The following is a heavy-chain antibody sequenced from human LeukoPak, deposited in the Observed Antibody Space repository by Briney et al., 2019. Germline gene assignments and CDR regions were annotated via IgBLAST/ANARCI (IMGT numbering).Heavy chain of an antibody. CDR1: GATFSSYA. CDR2: IIPIFGTA. V-gene: IGHV1-69*13. Sequence: GASVKVSCKASGATFSSYAISWVRQAPGQGLEWMGGIIPIFGTANYAQKFQGRVTITADESTSTAYMELSSLRSEDTAVYYCARCYSGSYYWFDPWGQGTLVTVSS. D-gene: IGHD1-26*01. CDR3: ARCYSGSYYWFDP. J-gene: IGHJ5*02.